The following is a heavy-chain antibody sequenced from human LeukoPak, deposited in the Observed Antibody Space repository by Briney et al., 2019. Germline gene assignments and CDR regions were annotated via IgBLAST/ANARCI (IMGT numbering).Heavy chain of an antibody. CDR1: GFTFSSYS. Sequence: GGSLRLSCAASGFTFSSYSMNWVRQAPGRGLEWVSYISSGSIIIYYADSVKGRFTTSRDNAKNSLYLQMNSLRDEDTAVYYCARDYPATVTTLADAFDIWGQGTMVTVSS. CDR2: ISSGSIII. D-gene: IGHD4-17*01. CDR3: ARDYPATVTTLADAFDI. V-gene: IGHV3-48*02. J-gene: IGHJ3*02.